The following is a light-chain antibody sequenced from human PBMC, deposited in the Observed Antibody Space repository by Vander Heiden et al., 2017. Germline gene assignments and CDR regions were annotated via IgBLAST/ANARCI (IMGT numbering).Light chain of an antibody. CDR1: QSLLHSNGYNY. CDR2: LGS. Sequence: DIVMTQSPLPLPVTPGEPASISCGSSQSLLHSNGYNYLDWYLQKPGQSPQLLIYLGSNRASGVPDRFSGSGSGTDFTLKISRVEAEDVGVYYCMQALQTPPYTFGQGTKLEIK. J-gene: IGKJ2*01. CDR3: MQALQTPPYT. V-gene: IGKV2-28*01.